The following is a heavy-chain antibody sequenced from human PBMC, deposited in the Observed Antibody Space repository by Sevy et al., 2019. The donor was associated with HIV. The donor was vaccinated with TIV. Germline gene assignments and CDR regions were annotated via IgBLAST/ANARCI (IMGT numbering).Heavy chain of an antibody. CDR1: GYSFTSYW. D-gene: IGHD3-16*02. CDR3: ARSNDYVWGSYRCFDY. V-gene: IGHV5-51*01. Sequence: GESLKISCKGSGYSFTSYWIGWVRQMPGKGLEWMGIIYPGDSDTRYSPSFQDQVTISADKSISTAYLQWSSLRASDTAMYYCARSNDYVWGSYRCFDYWGQGTLVTVSS. CDR2: IYPGDSDT. J-gene: IGHJ4*02.